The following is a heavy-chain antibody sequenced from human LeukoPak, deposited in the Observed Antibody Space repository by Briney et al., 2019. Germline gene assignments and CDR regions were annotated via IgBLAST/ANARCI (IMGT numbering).Heavy chain of an antibody. V-gene: IGHV4-61*05. CDR2: IYYSGST. CDR3: ARTKPTGSDAFDI. D-gene: IGHD1-14*01. J-gene: IGHJ3*02. Sequence: PSETLSLTCTVSGGSISSSGYYWGWIRQPPGKGLEWIGYIYYSGSTNYNPSLKSRVTISVDTSKNQFSLKLSSVTAADTAVYYCARTKPTGSDAFDIWGQGTMVTVSS. CDR1: GGSISSSGYY.